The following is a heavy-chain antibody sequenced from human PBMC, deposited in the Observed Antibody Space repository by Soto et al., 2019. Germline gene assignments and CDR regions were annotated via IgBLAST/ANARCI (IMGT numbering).Heavy chain of an antibody. V-gene: IGHV1-18*01. J-gene: IGHJ3*02. CDR3: ARDWRIDGDAFDI. Sequence: ASVKVACKASGYTFTNFGISWVRQAPGQGLEGMGWISAYNGNTNYAQKLQGRVTMTTDTSTSTAYMELRSLRSDDTAVYYCARDWRIDGDAFDIWGQGTMVTVSS. CDR2: ISAYNGNT. CDR1: GYTFTNFG.